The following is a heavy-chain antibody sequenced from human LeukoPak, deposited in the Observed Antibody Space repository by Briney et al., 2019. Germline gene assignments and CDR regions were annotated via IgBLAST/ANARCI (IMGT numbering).Heavy chain of an antibody. CDR1: GFTFSSYE. CDR2: ISSSGSTI. CDR3: ARGMGGYPFDY. Sequence: GGSLRLSCAASGFTFSSYEMNWVRQAPGKGLEWVSYISSSGSTIYYADSVKGRFTISRDNAKNSLYLQMNSLRAEDTAVYYCARGMGGYPFDYWGQGTLVTVSS. J-gene: IGHJ4*02. D-gene: IGHD5-12*01. V-gene: IGHV3-48*03.